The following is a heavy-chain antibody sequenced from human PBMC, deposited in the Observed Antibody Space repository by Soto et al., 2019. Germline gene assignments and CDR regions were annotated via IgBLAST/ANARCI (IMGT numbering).Heavy chain of an antibody. CDR1: GGSFSGYY. D-gene: IGHD2-2*01. J-gene: IGHJ5*02. V-gene: IGHV4-34*01. CDR3: ARGRIVVVPAAMPGNWFDP. CDR2: INHSGST. Sequence: SETLSLTCAVYGGSFSGYYWSWIRQPPGKGLEWIGEINHSGSTNYNPSLKSRVTISVDTSKNQFSLKLSSVTAADTAVYYCARGRIVVVPAAMPGNWFDPWGQGTLVTVSS.